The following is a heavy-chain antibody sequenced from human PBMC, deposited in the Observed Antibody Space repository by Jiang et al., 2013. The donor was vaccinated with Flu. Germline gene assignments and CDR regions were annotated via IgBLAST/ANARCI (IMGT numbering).Heavy chain of an antibody. CDR1: GGTFSSNA. Sequence: GAEVKKPGSSVKVSCKASGGTFSSNAISWVRQAPGQGLEWVGGITPMFGTANYAQKFQGRVTITADKSTGTAYMELSSLRSEDTAVYYCARGPDISGYYYFYWGQGTLVTV. D-gene: IGHD3-22*01. V-gene: IGHV1-69*06. J-gene: IGHJ4*02. CDR3: ARGPDISGYYYFY. CDR2: ITPMFGTA.